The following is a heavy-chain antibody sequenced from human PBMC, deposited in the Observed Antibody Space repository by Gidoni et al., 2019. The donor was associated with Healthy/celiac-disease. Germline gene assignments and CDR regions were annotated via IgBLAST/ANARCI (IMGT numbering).Heavy chain of an antibody. V-gene: IGHV3-33*01. CDR2: IGYDGSNK. D-gene: IGHD3-22*01. Sequence: QVQLVESGGGVVQPGRSLRLSCSASRFTLSRYGMHCVRQAPGKGLEWVEVIGYDGSNKDYADSVKGRFTISRDNSKNTRYLQMNSLRAEDTAGYYCARDGPGPPNWLLPAFDIWGQGTMVTVSS. J-gene: IGHJ3*02. CDR3: ARDGPGPPNWLLPAFDI. CDR1: RFTLSRYG.